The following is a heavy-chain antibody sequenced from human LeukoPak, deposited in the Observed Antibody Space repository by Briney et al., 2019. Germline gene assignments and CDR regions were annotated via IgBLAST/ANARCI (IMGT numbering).Heavy chain of an antibody. Sequence: ASVKVSCKASGGTFSSYAISWVRQAPGRGLEWMGGIIPIFDTANYAQKFQGRVTITTDESTSTAYMELSSLRSEDTAVYYCASGGTYYYGSGSYRFFDYWGQGTLVTVSS. J-gene: IGHJ4*02. CDR2: IIPIFDTA. V-gene: IGHV1-69*05. CDR1: GGTFSSYA. CDR3: ASGGTYYYGSGSYRFFDY. D-gene: IGHD3-10*01.